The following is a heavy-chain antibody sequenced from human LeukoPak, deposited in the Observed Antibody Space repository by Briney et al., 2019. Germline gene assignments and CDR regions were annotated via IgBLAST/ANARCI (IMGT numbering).Heavy chain of an antibody. D-gene: IGHD2-2*01. V-gene: IGHV4-4*07. CDR3: ARDRGYCSSIRCYYYFDY. Sequence: PSETLSLTCTVSGGSMSSYYWSWIRQPAGKGLEWIGRIYSSGSTNYNPSLKSRVTMSVDTSKNQFSLKLSAVTDADTAVYYCARDRGYCSSIRCYYYFDYWDQGNLLTVSS. J-gene: IGHJ4*02. CDR1: GGSMSSYY. CDR2: IYSSGST.